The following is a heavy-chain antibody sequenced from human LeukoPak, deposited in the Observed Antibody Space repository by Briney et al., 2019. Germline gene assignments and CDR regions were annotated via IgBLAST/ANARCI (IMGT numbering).Heavy chain of an antibody. J-gene: IGHJ5*02. CDR2: IYTGGNT. Sequence: PGGSLRLSCAASGFTVDSNYLSWVRQAPGKGLEWVSTIYTGGNTYYAASVKGRFTISRDNSKNTLYLQMNSLRAEDTAVYYCAKDLGFWFATNINWFDPWGQGTLVTVSS. V-gene: IGHV3-53*01. CDR1: GFTVDSNY. CDR3: AKDLGFWFATNINWFDP. D-gene: IGHD3-10*01.